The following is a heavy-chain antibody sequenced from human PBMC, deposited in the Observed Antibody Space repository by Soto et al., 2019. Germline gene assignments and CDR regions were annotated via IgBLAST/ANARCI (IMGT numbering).Heavy chain of an antibody. CDR2: IWYDGSNK. J-gene: IGHJ4*02. CDR1: GFTFSSYG. V-gene: IGHV3-33*01. D-gene: IGHD6-19*01. CDR3: ARDQVAVAGTGLGY. Sequence: GGSLRLSCAASGFTFSSYGMHWVRQAPGKGLEWVAVIWYDGSNKYYADSVKGRFTISRDNSKNTLYLQMNSLRAEDTAVYYCARDQVAVAGTGLGYWGQGTLVTVSS.